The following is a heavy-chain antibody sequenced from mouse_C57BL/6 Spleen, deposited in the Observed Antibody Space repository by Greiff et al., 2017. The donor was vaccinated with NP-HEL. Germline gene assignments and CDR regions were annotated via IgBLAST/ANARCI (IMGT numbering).Heavy chain of an antibody. CDR1: GFTFSSYT. D-gene: IGHD1-1*01. CDR2: ISGGGGNT. CDR3: ARRGTTVVGYWYFDV. Sequence: EVKLVESGGGLVKPGGSLKLSCAASGFTFSSYTMSWVRQTPEKRLEWVATISGGGGNTYYPDSVKGRFTISRDNAKNTLYLQMSSLRAEDAALYYCARRGTTVVGYWYFDVWGTGTTVTVSS. V-gene: IGHV5-9*01. J-gene: IGHJ1*03.